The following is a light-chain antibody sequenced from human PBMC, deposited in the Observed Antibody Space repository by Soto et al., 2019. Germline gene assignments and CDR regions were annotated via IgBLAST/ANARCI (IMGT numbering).Light chain of an antibody. Sequence: QSVLTQPASVSGSPGQSITISCTGTSSDVGSYNLVSWYQQHPGKATKLMIYEGSKRPSGVSNRFSGSKSGNTASLTISGLHAEDEADYYCCSYAGSSTFVFGGGTKVTVL. CDR3: CSYAGSSTFV. CDR1: SSDVGSYNL. V-gene: IGLV2-23*03. J-gene: IGLJ2*01. CDR2: EGS.